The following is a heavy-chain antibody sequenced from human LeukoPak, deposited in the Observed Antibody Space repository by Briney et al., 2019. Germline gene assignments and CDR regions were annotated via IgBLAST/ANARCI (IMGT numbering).Heavy chain of an antibody. Sequence: PGGSLRLSCAASGFTFDDYAMHWVRQAPGKGLEWVSLISGNGGNTYYADSVKGRFTISRDNSKNPLYPQMNSLRTEDTALYYCAKDISNWNSRHFDCWGQGTLVTVSS. CDR3: AKDISNWNSRHFDC. D-gene: IGHD1-7*01. CDR1: GFTFDDYA. CDR2: ISGNGGNT. J-gene: IGHJ4*02. V-gene: IGHV3-43*02.